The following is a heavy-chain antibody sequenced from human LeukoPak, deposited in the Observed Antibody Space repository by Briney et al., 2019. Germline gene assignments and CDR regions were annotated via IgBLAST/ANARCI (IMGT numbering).Heavy chain of an antibody. J-gene: IGHJ4*02. CDR2: INPSGGST. CDR1: GYTFTSYY. V-gene: IGHV1-46*01. Sequence: ASVKVSCKASGYTFTSYYMHWVRQAPGQGLEWMGIINPSGGSTSYAQKFQGRVTMTRDTSTSTVYMELSSLGSEDTAVYYCARDARIQLWSPPFDYWGQGTLVTVSS. D-gene: IGHD5-18*01. CDR3: ARDARIQLWSPPFDY.